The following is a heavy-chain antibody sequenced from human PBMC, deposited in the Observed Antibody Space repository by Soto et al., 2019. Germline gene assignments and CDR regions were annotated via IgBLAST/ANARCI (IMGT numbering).Heavy chain of an antibody. CDR1: GFTFSSYA. CDR3: EKAPGYYYDSSGYPT. J-gene: IGHJ4*02. Sequence: GGSLRLSCAASGFTFSSYAMSWVRQAPGKGLEWVSAISGSGGSTYYADSVKGRFTISRDNSKNTLYLQMNSLRAEDTAVYYCEKAPGYYYDSSGYPTWGQGTLVTVSS. V-gene: IGHV3-23*01. D-gene: IGHD3-22*01. CDR2: ISGSGGST.